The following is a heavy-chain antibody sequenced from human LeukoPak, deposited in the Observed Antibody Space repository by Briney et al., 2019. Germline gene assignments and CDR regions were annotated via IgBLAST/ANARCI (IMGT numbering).Heavy chain of an antibody. D-gene: IGHD1-14*01. CDR3: TKRRNSDHPFDY. V-gene: IGHV3-21*04. CDR2: ISSSSSYI. J-gene: IGHJ4*02. Sequence: VRQAPGXGLEWVSSISSSSSYIYYADSVKGRFTISRDNAKNSLYLQTNSLRTEDTAFYYCTKRRNSDHPFDYWGQGTLVTVSS.